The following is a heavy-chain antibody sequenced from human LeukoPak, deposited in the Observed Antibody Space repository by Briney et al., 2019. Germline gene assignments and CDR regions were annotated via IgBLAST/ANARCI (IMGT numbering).Heavy chain of an antibody. CDR2: IYSGGST. CDR3: ARDRGSGSYFDY. D-gene: IGHD3-10*01. J-gene: IGHJ4*02. V-gene: IGHV3-53*01. CDR1: GFTVSSNY. Sequence: GGSLRLSCAASGFTVSSNYMSWVRQAPGKGLEWVSVIYSGGSTYYADSVKGRFAISRDNSKNTLYLQMNSLRAEDTAVYYCARDRGSGSYFDYWGQGTLVTVSS.